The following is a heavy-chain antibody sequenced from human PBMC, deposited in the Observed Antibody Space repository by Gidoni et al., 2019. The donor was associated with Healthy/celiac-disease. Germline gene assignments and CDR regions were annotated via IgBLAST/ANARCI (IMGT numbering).Heavy chain of an antibody. D-gene: IGHD6-19*01. Sequence: EVQLVESGGGLVKPGGSLRLSCAASGFTFSSYSMNWVRQAPGKGLEWVSSISSSSSYIYYADSVKGRFTISRDNAKNSLYLQMNSLRAEDTAVYYCARPIAVAGNDAFDIWGQGTMVTVSS. V-gene: IGHV3-21*01. J-gene: IGHJ3*02. CDR1: GFTFSSYS. CDR3: ARPIAVAGNDAFDI. CDR2: ISSSSSYI.